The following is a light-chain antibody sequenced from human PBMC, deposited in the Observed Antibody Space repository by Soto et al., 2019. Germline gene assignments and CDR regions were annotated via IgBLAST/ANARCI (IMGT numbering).Light chain of an antibody. J-gene: IGKJ3*01. V-gene: IGKV3-20*01. CDR2: VAS. Sequence: EIVLTQSPGTLSLSPGERATLSCRASQSVSSSYLAWYQQKPGQAPRLLIYVASSSATVIPDRFSGSGSGTDFTLTISRLEPEDFAVYYCQQYGSSLGFTFGPGTKVDIK. CDR1: QSVSSSY. CDR3: QQYGSSLGFT.